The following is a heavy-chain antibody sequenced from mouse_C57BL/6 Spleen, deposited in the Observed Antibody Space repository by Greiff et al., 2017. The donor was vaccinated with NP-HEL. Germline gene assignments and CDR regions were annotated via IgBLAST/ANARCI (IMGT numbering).Heavy chain of an antibody. CDR2: INPGSGGT. CDR1: GYAFTNYL. J-gene: IGHJ2*01. V-gene: IGHV1-54*01. CDR3: ARGGDGYYVGYFDY. Sequence: QVQLQQSGAELVRPGTSVKVSCKASGYAFTNYLIEWVKQRPGQGLEWIGVINPGSGGTNYNEKFKGKATLTADKSSSTAYMQLSSLTSEDSAVYFCARGGDGYYVGYFDYWGQGTTLTVSS. D-gene: IGHD2-3*01.